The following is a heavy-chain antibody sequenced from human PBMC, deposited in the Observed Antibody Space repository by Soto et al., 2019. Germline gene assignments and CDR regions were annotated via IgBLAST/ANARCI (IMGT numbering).Heavy chain of an antibody. CDR1: GASVTSDDYY. CDR2: IYHSGST. V-gene: IGHV4-30-4*01. Sequence: PSETLSLTCAVSGASVTSDDYYWSWIRQPPGKGLEWIGYIYHSGSTYYNPSLKSRVSISIDTSQNQFSLKLTSLTAASTAVYFCARAPIFYYASRSYGGSYFEYRRQGSRVAAST. J-gene: IGHJ4*02. CDR3: ARAPIFYYASRSYGGSYFEY. D-gene: IGHD2-8*01.